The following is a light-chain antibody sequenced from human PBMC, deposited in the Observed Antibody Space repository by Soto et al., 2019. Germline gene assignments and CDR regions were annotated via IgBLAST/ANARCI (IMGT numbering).Light chain of an antibody. Sequence: QSVLTQPPSVSGAPGQRVTISCTGGASNIGANYDVHWYQQLPGTAPKLLIYGTSNRPSGVPDRFSGSKSGTSASLAITGLQAEDEADYYCQSYDDSLSAWVFGGGTQLTVL. CDR2: GTS. V-gene: IGLV1-40*01. CDR3: QSYDDSLSAWV. J-gene: IGLJ3*02. CDR1: ASNIGANYD.